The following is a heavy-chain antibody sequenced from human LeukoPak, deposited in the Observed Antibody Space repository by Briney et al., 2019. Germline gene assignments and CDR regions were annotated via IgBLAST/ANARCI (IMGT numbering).Heavy chain of an antibody. CDR1: GFTFDDYG. V-gene: IGHV3-20*04. CDR3: ASIAAAGTDFDY. D-gene: IGHD6-13*01. CDR2: INWNGGST. J-gene: IGHJ4*02. Sequence: GGSLRLSCAASGFTFDDYGMSWVRQAPGKGLEWVSGINWNGGSTGYADSVKGRFTISRDNAKNSLYLQMNSLRAEDTAVYYCASIAAAGTDFDYWGQGTLVTVSS.